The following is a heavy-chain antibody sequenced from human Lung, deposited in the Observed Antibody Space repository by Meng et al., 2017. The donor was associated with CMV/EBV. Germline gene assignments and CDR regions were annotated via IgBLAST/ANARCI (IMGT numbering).Heavy chain of an antibody. D-gene: IGHD2-2*02. Sequence: SVXVSXXASGYTFTSYYMHWVRQAPGQGLEWMGIINPSGGSTSYAQKFQGRVTMTRDTSTSTVYMELSSLRSEDTAVYYCARAGRYCSSTSCYNEDYYYYYGMDVWGKGTXVTVAS. CDR2: INPSGGST. V-gene: IGHV1-46*01. CDR1: GYTFTSYY. J-gene: IGHJ6*04. CDR3: ARAGRYCSSTSCYNEDYYYYYGMDV.